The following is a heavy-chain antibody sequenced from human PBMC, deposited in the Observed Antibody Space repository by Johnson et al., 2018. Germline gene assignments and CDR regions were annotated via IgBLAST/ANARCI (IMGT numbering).Heavy chain of an antibody. CDR1: GFTFSPYW. V-gene: IGHV3-74*01. J-gene: IGHJ4*02. CDR2: INGDGTTQ. Sequence: VQLQESGGDLVQPGGSLRLSCAASGFTFSPYWMHWVRQAAGKGLVWVSRINGDGTTQNYADAVKDRFTISRDNAKTTLYLKMNSLRTEDTAVYYYSRDYYHGSGSCDYWGQGTLVTVSS. CDR3: SRDYYHGSGSCDY. D-gene: IGHD3-10*01.